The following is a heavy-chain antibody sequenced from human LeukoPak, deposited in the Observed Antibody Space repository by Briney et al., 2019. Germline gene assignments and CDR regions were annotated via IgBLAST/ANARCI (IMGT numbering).Heavy chain of an antibody. CDR1: GYTFTSYG. CDR2: ISAYNGKT. D-gene: IGHD3-10*01. J-gene: IGHJ4*02. V-gene: IGHV1-18*01. CDR3: AREDGGYWLTYYYGSGSQAYFDY. Sequence: GASXKVSCKASGYTFTSYGISWVRQAPGQGLEWMGWISAYNGKTNYSQKLQGRVTMTTDTSTSTAYMELRSLRSDDTAVYYCAREDGGYWLTYYYGSGSQAYFDYWGQGTLVTVSS.